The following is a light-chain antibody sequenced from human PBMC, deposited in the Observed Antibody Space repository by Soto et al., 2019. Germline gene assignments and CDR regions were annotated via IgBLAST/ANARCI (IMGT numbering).Light chain of an antibody. V-gene: IGKV3-20*01. CDR3: QQYGSSPPIT. Sequence: EIVLTQSPGTPSLSPGERATLSCRASRSVSSSYLAWYQQKPGQAPRLLIYGASSRATGIPDRFSGSGSGTDFTLTISRLEPEDFAVYYCQQYGSSPPITFGQGTRLEI. CDR2: GAS. CDR1: RSVSSSY. J-gene: IGKJ5*01.